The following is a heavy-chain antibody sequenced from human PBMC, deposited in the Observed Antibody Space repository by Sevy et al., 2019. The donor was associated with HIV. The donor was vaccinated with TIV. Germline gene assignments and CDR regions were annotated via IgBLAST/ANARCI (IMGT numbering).Heavy chain of an antibody. CDR2: VYYSGKT. CDR3: ARLNVGLATSAFDM. D-gene: IGHD2-15*01. V-gene: IGHV4-39*01. Sequence: SETLSLTCTVSGASMSSNLYYWGWIRQPPGKGLEGIGNVYYSGKTYYNPSLKNRVTISIDTFKNNFSLKLNSVTAADTAVDYCARLNVGLATSAFDMWGQGTMVTVSS. CDR1: GASMSSNLYY. J-gene: IGHJ3*02.